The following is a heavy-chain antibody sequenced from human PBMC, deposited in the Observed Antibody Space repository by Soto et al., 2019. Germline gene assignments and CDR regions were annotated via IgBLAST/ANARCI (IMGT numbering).Heavy chain of an antibody. V-gene: IGHV2-70*01. J-gene: IGHJ6*02. CDR3: ARISAAKCPTDV. CDR2: IDWDDDK. CDR1: GFSLSTSGMC. Sequence: SCPTLLNHTQTLTLTCTFSGFSLSTSGMCVSWIRQPPGKALEWLALIDWDDDKYYSTSLKTRLTISKDTSKNQVVLTMTNMEPLDTATYHGARISAAKCPTDVWGQGTPVTLYS.